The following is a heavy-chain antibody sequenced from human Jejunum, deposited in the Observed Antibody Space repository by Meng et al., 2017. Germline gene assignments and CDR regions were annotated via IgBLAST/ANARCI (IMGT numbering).Heavy chain of an antibody. V-gene: IGHV4-4*02. CDR1: VCSTTTNHW. CDR2: IYFTGTT. CDR3: ARGINFYDAAAYSFENYFDH. Sequence: QVQLQESGPGLVQPSGTLSLTCDVSVCSTTTNHWWSWVRQPPGKGLEWIGEIYFTGTTNYNPSLKSRVTMSVDQSKNQVSLKLTSVSAADTAVYFCARGINFYDAAAYSFENYFDHWSQGALVTVSS. D-gene: IGHD2/OR15-2a*01. J-gene: IGHJ4*02.